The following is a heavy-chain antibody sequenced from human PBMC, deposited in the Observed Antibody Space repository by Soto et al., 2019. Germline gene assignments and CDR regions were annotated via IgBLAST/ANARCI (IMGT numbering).Heavy chain of an antibody. J-gene: IGHJ4*02. Sequence: PSLTCTVSGASITSSSYHWGWIRQPPGKGLEWIGNFYYSGSTYYNPSLKSRVAISVDTSKNLFSLKLTSVTAADTAVYYCARRSCGAACHFIGDYWGQGALVTVSS. CDR1: GASITSSSYH. CDR2: FYYSGST. V-gene: IGHV4-39*01. D-gene: IGHD2-21*02. CDR3: ARRSCGAACHFIGDY.